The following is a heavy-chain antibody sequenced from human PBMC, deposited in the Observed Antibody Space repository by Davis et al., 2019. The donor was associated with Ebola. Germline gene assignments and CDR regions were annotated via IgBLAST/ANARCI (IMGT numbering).Heavy chain of an antibody. CDR2: ISSSGSTI. J-gene: IGHJ3*02. CDR3: ARALGGVVVASSPPGI. V-gene: IGHV3-11*01. D-gene: IGHD2-2*01. Sequence: GESLKISCAASGFTFSDYYMSWIRQAPGKGLEWVSYISSSGSTIYYADSVKGRFTISRDNAKNSLYLQMNSLRAEDTAVYYCARALGGVVVASSPPGIWGQGTMVTVSS. CDR1: GFTFSDYY.